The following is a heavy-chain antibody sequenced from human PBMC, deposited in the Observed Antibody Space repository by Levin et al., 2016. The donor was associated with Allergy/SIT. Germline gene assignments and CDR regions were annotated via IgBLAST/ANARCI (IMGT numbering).Heavy chain of an antibody. V-gene: IGHV3-53*05. J-gene: IGHJ4*02. CDR3: ARDTRGTVTIFGVY. CDR2: IYSGGST. Sequence: WIRQPPGKGLEWVSAIYSGGSTYYADSVKGRFTISRDNSKNTLYLQMNSLRAEDTAVYYCARDTRGTVTIFGVYWGQGTLVTVSS. D-gene: IGHD3-3*01.